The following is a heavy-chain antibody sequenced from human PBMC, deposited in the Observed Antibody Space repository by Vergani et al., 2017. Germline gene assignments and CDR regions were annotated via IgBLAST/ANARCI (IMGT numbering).Heavy chain of an antibody. D-gene: IGHD2-2*01. Sequence: QVQLQQWGAGLLKPSETLSLTCAVYGGSFSGYYWSWTRQPPGKGLEWIGEINHSGSTNYNPSLKSRVTISVDTSKNQFSLKLSSVTAADTAVYYCARGVPPVRAVDYWGQGTLVTVSS. CDR1: GGSFSGYY. J-gene: IGHJ4*02. CDR2: INHSGST. V-gene: IGHV4-34*01. CDR3: ARGVPPVRAVDY.